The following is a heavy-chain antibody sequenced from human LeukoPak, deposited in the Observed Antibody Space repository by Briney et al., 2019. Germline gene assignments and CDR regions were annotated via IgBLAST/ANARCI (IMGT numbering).Heavy chain of an antibody. CDR2: IYNSGSS. J-gene: IGHJ4*02. D-gene: IGHD3/OR15-3a*01. Sequence: KPSETVSLTCTVSGGSISNYYWSWIRQPPEKGLEWIGYIYNSGSSNYNPSLKSRVTISVDTSKSQFSLKLSSVTAADTAVYYCARRTGYYDGFDYWGQGTLVTVSS. CDR1: GGSISNYY. CDR3: ARRTGYYDGFDY. V-gene: IGHV4-59*01.